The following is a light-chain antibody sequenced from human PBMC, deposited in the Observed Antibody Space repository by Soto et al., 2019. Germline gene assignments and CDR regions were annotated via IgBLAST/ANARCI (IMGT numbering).Light chain of an antibody. CDR2: GAS. J-gene: IGKJ2*01. Sequence: EVVMTQSPATLSVSPGEGAALSCRASQSINSELAWYQQKPGQPPRLLIYGASTRATGVPARFTGSESGSEFTLTISGLQSEDVAFYYCQQGHNWPLTFGQGTRLEI. V-gene: IGKV3-15*01. CDR3: QQGHNWPLT. CDR1: QSINSE.